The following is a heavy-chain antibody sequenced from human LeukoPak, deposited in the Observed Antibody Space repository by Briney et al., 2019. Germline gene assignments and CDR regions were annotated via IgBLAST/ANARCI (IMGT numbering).Heavy chain of an antibody. Sequence: ASVKVSCKASGGTFSSYAISWVRQAPGKGLEWMGGFDPEDGETIYAQKFQGRVTMTEDTSTDTAYMELSSLRSEDTAVYYCATDLYYYDSSGRPWGQGTLVTVSS. CDR1: GGTFSSYA. J-gene: IGHJ5*02. CDR2: FDPEDGET. CDR3: ATDLYYYDSSGRP. D-gene: IGHD3-22*01. V-gene: IGHV1-24*01.